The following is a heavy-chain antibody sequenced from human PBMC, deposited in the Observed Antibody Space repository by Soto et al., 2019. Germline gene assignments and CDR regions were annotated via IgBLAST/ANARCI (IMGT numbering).Heavy chain of an antibody. V-gene: IGHV1-18*01. J-gene: IGHJ3*02. D-gene: IGHD1-26*01. CDR2: ISGYNGNT. CDR1: GYSVMNYG. CDR3: AIDSSDLLGHSDAFDM. Sequence: QVQLVQSGVEVKKPGASVKVSCKASGYSVMNYGINWVRQAPGQGLECMGWISGYNGNTNYARNVHGRVTMTTDTSTSTAYLEVRSLRSDDTAVYYCAIDSSDLLGHSDAFDMWGHVRMVSGSS.